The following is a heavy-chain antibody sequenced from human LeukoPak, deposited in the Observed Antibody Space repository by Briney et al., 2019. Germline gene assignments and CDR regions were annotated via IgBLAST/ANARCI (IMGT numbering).Heavy chain of an antibody. CDR3: ARGDYDILTGWGEDWFDP. V-gene: IGHV4-4*02. CDR1: GGSISRSNW. J-gene: IGHJ5*02. CDR2: ISHSGSI. D-gene: IGHD3-9*01. Sequence: SGTLSLTCAVTGGSISRSNWWSWVRQPPGKGLEWIGEISHSGSINYNPSLKSRVTMSADESKNQFSLKLSSVTAADSAVYYCARGDYDILTGWGEDWFDPWGQGILVTVSS.